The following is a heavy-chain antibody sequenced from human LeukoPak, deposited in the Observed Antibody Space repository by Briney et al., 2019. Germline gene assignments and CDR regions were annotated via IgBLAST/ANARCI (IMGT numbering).Heavy chain of an antibody. V-gene: IGHV3-23*01. J-gene: IGHJ4*02. Sequence: QPGGSLRLSCAASGFTFRSYAMSWVRQAPGKGLECVSGISGSGDNTYYADSVKGRFTISRDNSKNTLYLQMNSLGAEDTAVCYCAKNGYSSGWYRGDYFDYWGQGTLVTVSS. CDR2: ISGSGDNT. CDR3: AKNGYSSGWYRGDYFDY. CDR1: GFTFRSYA. D-gene: IGHD6-19*01.